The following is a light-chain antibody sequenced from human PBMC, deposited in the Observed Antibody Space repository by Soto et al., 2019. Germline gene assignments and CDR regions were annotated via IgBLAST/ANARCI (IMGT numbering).Light chain of an antibody. J-gene: IGLJ2*01. CDR1: SSNIESNY. CDR3: GTWDSSLSAVV. Sequence: QSVLTQPPSVSAAPGQKVTISCSGSSSNIESNYVSWYQQLPGTAPKLLIYDNNKRPSGIPDRFSASKSGPSATLGITGLQTGDEADYYCGTWDSSLSAVVVGGGTKLTVL. CDR2: DNN. V-gene: IGLV1-51*01.